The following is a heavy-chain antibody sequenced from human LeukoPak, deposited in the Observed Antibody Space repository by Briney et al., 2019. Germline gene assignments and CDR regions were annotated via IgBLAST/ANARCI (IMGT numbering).Heavy chain of an antibody. CDR3: ARDRRLIGSGWYLYFDY. D-gene: IGHD6-19*01. Sequence: ASVKVSCKASGYTFTSYGIIWVRQAPGQGLEWMGLISAYNGNTNYAQKLQGRVTMTTDTSKSAAYMELRSLRSDDTAVYYCARDRRLIGSGWYLYFDYWGQGTLVTVSS. CDR2: ISAYNGNT. V-gene: IGHV1-18*01. CDR1: GYTFTSYG. J-gene: IGHJ4*02.